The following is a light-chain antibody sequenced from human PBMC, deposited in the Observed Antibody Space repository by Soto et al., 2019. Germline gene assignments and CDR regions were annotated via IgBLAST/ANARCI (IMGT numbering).Light chain of an antibody. CDR2: EVS. J-gene: IGLJ3*02. Sequence: QSALTQPASVSGSPGQSITISCTGTSSDVGGYNYVSWYQQHPGKAPKLMIYEVSNRPSGDSNRFSGSKSGNTASLTISGLQAEDGADYYCSSYTSSSTRVFGGGTKLTVL. V-gene: IGLV2-14*01. CDR3: SSYTSSSTRV. CDR1: SSDVGGYNY.